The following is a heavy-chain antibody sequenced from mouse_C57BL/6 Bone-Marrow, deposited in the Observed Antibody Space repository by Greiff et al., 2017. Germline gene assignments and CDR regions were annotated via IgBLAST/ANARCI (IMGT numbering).Heavy chain of an antibody. J-gene: IGHJ3*01. V-gene: IGHV14-4*01. CDR1: GFNIKDDY. Sequence: VQLQQSGAELVRPGASVKLSCTASGFNIKDDYMHWVKQRPEEGLEWIGWIYPENGDTEYASKFQGKATITVDTSSNTAYLQLSSLTSEDTAVYYCTRIAYWGQGTLVTVSA. CDR3: TRIAY. CDR2: IYPENGDT.